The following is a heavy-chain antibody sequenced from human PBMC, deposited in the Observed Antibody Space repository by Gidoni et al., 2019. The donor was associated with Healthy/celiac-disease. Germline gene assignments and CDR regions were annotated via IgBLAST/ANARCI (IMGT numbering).Heavy chain of an antibody. Sequence: QVQLQASGPGLVKPSQTLSLTCTVSGGSISSGSYYWSWIRQPAGKGLEWIGRIYTSGSTNYNPSLKSRVTISVDTSKNQFSLKLSSVTAADTAVYYCARVYAYDAFDIWGQGTMVTVSS. J-gene: IGHJ3*02. CDR3: ARVYAYDAFDI. CDR2: IYTSGST. D-gene: IGHD4-17*01. CDR1: GGSISSGSYY. V-gene: IGHV4-61*02.